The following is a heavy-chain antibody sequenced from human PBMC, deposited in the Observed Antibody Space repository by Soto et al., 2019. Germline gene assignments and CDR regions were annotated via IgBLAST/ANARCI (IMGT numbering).Heavy chain of an antibody. CDR3: ASGLLACCTSGIWRSWRCDS. D-gene: IGHD2-8*01. CDR1: GYTFTSND. J-gene: IGHJ5*01. Sequence: QVQLVQSGAEVKKPGASVKVSCKASGYTFTSNDLNWVRQATGQGLEWMGWMNPNSGKTVYAQKFQGRVTMTRNTSISTAYLYVGSLSSEGTAVYYCASGLLACCTSGIWRSWRCDSCGHRTLVTVCS. V-gene: IGHV1-8*01. CDR2: MNPNSGKT.